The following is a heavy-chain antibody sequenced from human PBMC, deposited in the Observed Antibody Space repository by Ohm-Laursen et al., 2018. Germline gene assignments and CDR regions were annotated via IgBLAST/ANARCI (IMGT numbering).Heavy chain of an antibody. J-gene: IGHJ3*02. CDR3: AKATWFGELLGAFDI. D-gene: IGHD3-10*01. CDR2: ISGKTGNI. Sequence: SLRLSCTASGFTFDDYAMHWVRQAPGKGLEWVSGISGKTGNIGYADSVKGRFTISRDNAKNSLYLQINSLRAEDTALYYCAKATWFGELLGAFDIWGQGTMVTVSS. V-gene: IGHV3-9*01. CDR1: GFTFDDYA.